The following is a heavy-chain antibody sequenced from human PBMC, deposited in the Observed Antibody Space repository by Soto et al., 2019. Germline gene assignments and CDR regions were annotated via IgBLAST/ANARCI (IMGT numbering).Heavy chain of an antibody. CDR1: GDSVSSNSAA. Sequence: SQTLSLTCAISGDSVSSNSAAWNWIRQSPSRGLEWLGRTYYRSKWYNDYAVSVKSRITINPDTSKSQFSLQLNSVTPEDTAVYYCARVYYSSSSNWFDPWGQGTLVTVSS. CDR3: ARVYYSSSSNWFDP. J-gene: IGHJ5*02. V-gene: IGHV6-1*01. D-gene: IGHD6-13*01. CDR2: TYYRSKWYN.